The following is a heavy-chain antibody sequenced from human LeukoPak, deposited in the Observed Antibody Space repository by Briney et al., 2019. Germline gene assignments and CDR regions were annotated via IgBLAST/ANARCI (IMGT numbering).Heavy chain of an antibody. V-gene: IGHV3-74*01. CDR2: INDDGSST. Sequence: GGSLRLSCAASGFTFSSYWMHWVRQAPGKGLVWVSRINDDGSSTSYADSVKGRFTISRDNAKNTLSLQMNSLSAENAAVYYCARPPVSENYYNYWGQGTLVTVSS. CDR1: GFTFSSYW. J-gene: IGHJ4*02. D-gene: IGHD1-26*01. CDR3: ARPPVSENYYNY.